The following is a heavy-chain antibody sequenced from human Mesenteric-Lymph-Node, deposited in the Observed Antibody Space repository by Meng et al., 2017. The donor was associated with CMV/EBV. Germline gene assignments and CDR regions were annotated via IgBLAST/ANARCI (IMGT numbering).Heavy chain of an antibody. CDR1: GGSISSYY. J-gene: IGHJ4*02. Sequence: GSLRLSCTVSGGSISSYYWNWIRQPPGKGLEWIGYIYYSGSTNYNPSLKSRVTISVDTSKNQFSLKLISVTAADTAVYYCARRVPGLHYFDYWGPGSLVTVSS. CDR2: IYYSGST. CDR3: ARRVPGLHYFDY. V-gene: IGHV4-59*08. D-gene: IGHD5/OR15-5a*01.